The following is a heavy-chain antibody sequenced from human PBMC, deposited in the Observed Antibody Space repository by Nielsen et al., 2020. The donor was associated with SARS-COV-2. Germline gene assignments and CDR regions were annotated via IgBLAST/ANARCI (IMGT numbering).Heavy chain of an antibody. D-gene: IGHD2-21*02. V-gene: IGHV1-18*01. CDR2: ISAYNGNT. CDR3: ARGRCGGDCYPVYYYYGMDV. J-gene: IGHJ6*02. Sequence: ASVKVSCKASGYTFTSYGISWVRQAPGQGLEWMGWISAYNGNTNYAQKLQGRVTMTTDTSTSTAYMELRSLRSDDTAVYYCARGRCGGDCYPVYYYYGMDVWGQGTTVTVSS. CDR1: GYTFTSYG.